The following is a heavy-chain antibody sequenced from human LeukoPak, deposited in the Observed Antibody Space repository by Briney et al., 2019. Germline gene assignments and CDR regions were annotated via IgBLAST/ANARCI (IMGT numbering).Heavy chain of an antibody. CDR1: GGSFSGYY. Sequence: SETLSLTCAVYGGSFSGYYWSWIRQPPGKGLEWIGEINHSGSTKYNPSLKSRVTISVDTSKNQFSLKLSSVTAADTAVYYCARSSGKWSGDYYYHYMDVWGRGTTVTISS. CDR3: ARSSGKWSGDYYYHYMDV. CDR2: INHSGST. V-gene: IGHV4-34*01. J-gene: IGHJ6*03. D-gene: IGHD3-3*01.